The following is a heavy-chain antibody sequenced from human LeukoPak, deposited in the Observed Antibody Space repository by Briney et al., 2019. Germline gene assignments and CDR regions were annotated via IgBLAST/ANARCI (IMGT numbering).Heavy chain of an antibody. CDR1: GFTFSSYE. V-gene: IGHV3-48*03. D-gene: IGHD5-18*01. CDR3: AAYSYGQSDAFDI. CDR2: INSNGSNI. J-gene: IGHJ3*02. Sequence: PGGSLRLSCAASGFTFSSYEMNWVRQATGKGLEWVSYINSNGSNIYYADTVKGRFTISRNTSKNTPYLQMNSLRSEDTAEYHCAAYSYGQSDAFDIWGQGTMVTVSS.